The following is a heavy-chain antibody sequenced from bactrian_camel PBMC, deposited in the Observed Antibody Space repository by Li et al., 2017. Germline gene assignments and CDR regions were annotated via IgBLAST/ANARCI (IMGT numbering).Heavy chain of an antibody. J-gene: IGHJ6*01. CDR2: IDSDGST. Sequence: HVQLVESGGGSVQAGDSLRLTCTASGYSSGSNVCMAWFRQAPGKEREGVAAIDSDGSTSYADSVKGRFTISKDNAKNTLYLQMNSLKPEDTAMYYCAADYLCSPYGFGYWGQGTQVTVS. V-gene: IGHV3S55*01. CDR1: GYSSGSNVC. CDR3: AADYLCSPYGFGY. D-gene: IGHD3*01.